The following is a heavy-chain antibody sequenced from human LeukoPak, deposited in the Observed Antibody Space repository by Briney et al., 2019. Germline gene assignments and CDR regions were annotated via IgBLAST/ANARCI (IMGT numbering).Heavy chain of an antibody. Sequence: GGSLRLSCAASGFTFSSYWMHWVRQAPGKGLVWVSRINSDGSSTSYADSVKGRFTISRDNAKNTLYLQMNSLRAEDTAVYYCASSSIAARNPLDYWGQGTLVTVSS. CDR3: ASSSIAARNPLDY. CDR1: GFTFSSYW. V-gene: IGHV3-74*01. CDR2: INSDGSST. J-gene: IGHJ4*02. D-gene: IGHD6-6*01.